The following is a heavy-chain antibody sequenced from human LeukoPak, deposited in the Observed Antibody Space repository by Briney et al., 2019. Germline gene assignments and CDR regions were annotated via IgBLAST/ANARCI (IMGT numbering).Heavy chain of an antibody. J-gene: IGHJ5*02. CDR3: ARVITGTTYRGFDP. CDR2: IIPIFGIA. CDR1: GGTFITYA. D-gene: IGHD1-7*01. Sequence: SLRVSSTASGGTFITYAISWVRHAPGEGLEWMGGIIPIFGIANYTQKLQGRVTITADKCTSTAYMELSRLRSEDTAVYYCARVITGTTYRGFDPWGQGTLVTVSS. V-gene: IGHV1-69*17.